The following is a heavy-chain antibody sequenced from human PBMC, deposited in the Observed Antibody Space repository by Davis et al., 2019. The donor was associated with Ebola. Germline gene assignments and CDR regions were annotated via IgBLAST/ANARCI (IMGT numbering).Heavy chain of an antibody. CDR3: TRDAYCISTSCWAFDI. D-gene: IGHD2-2*01. CDR1: GFTFHNYA. CDR2: ISSGGGAP. V-gene: IGHV3-23*01. Sequence: GGSLRLSCTASGFTFHNYAMHWVRQAPGKGLEWVSDISSGGGAPYYADSVKGRFTISRDNSKNTLHLQMNSLRAEDTAVYYCTRDAYCISTSCWAFDIWGQGAMVAVSS. J-gene: IGHJ3*02.